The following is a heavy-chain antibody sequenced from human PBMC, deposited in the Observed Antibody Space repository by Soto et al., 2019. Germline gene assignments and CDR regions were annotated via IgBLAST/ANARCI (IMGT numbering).Heavy chain of an antibody. CDR2: ISGSGGST. Sequence: GGSLRLSCAASGFTFSSYAMSWVRQAPGKGLEWVPAISGSGGSTYYADSVKGRFTISRDNSKNTLYLQMNSLRAEDTAVYYCAKDQGPLGMTTHATDYWGQGTLVTVSS. CDR1: GFTFSSYA. CDR3: AKDQGPLGMTTHATDY. J-gene: IGHJ4*02. D-gene: IGHD4-17*01. V-gene: IGHV3-23*01.